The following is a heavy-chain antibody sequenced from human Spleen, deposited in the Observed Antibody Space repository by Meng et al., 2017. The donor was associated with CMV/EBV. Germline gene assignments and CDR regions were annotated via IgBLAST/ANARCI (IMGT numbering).Heavy chain of an antibody. J-gene: IGHJ2*01. CDR1: GYTFTDYY. CDR2: INPNTGDT. D-gene: IGHD7-27*01. Sequence: QVQLVQSGAEVKKPGASVKSSCTSSGYTFTDYYIHWVRQAPGKGLEWMGRINPNTGDTNYAPKFQGRVTMTRDTSIRTAYMELRRLRSDDTAVYYCARSRTGVFGYFDLWGRGTLVTVSS. V-gene: IGHV1-2*06. CDR3: ARSRTGVFGYFDL.